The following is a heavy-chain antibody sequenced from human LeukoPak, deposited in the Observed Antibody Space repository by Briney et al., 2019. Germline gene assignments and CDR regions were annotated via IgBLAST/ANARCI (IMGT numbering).Heavy chain of an antibody. J-gene: IGHJ4*02. V-gene: IGHV3-30*02. CDR1: GFTFSRYG. CDR3: AKDRLGYYDSSGYFIDY. Sequence: PGGSLRLSCAASGFTFSRYGLHWVRQAPGKGLEWVAFIRYDGSNKYYADSVKGRFTISRDKSRNTLYLQMNSLRAEDTAVYYCAKDRLGYYDSSGYFIDYWGQGTLVTVSS. CDR2: IRYDGSNK. D-gene: IGHD3-22*01.